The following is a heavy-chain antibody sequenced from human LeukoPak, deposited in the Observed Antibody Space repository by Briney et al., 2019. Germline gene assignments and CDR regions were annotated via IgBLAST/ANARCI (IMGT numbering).Heavy chain of an antibody. J-gene: IGHJ4*02. CDR3: AKPVGSSGWYGDFDC. D-gene: IGHD6-19*01. Sequence: PGASLRLSCAASGFTFSNYAMNWVRQAPGKGLEWVSAIRGSGASTYYADSVKGRFTISRDNSKNTLYLQMNSLRAEDTAIYYCAKPVGSSGWYGDFDCWGQGTLVTVSS. CDR1: GFTFSNYA. V-gene: IGHV3-23*01. CDR2: IRGSGAST.